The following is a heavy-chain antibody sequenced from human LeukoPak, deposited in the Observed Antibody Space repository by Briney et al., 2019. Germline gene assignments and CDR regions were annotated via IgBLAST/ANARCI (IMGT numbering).Heavy chain of an antibody. CDR2: IYPGDSDT. V-gene: IGHV5-51*01. CDR3: ARQGLGGGDGSGAFDI. CDR1: GYSFTTYW. Sequence: GESLKISCKGSGYSFTTYWIGWVRQMPGKGLEWMGIIYPGDSDTRYSPSFQGHVTMTADKSIGTAYLQWSSLKASDTAMYYCARQGLGGGDGSGAFDIWGQGTMVTVSS. D-gene: IGHD2-21*02. J-gene: IGHJ3*02.